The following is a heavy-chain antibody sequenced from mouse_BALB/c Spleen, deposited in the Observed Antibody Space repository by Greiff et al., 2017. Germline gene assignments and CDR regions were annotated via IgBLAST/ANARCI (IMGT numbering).Heavy chain of an antibody. CDR1: GFTFSDYY. D-gene: IGHD1-1*01. CDR3: ARDGNYYGPRYAMDY. J-gene: IGHJ4*01. V-gene: IGHV5-4*02. Sequence: DVKLVESGGGLVKPGGSLKLSCAASGFTFSDYYMYWVRQTPEKRLEWVATISDGGSYTYYPDSVKGRFTISRDNAKNNLYLQRSSLKSEDTAMYYCARDGNYYGPRYAMDYWGQGTSVTVSS. CDR2: ISDGGSYT.